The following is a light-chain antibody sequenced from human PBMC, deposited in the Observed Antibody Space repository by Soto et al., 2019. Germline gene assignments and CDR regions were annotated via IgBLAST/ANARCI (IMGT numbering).Light chain of an antibody. CDR3: QQRTDWHRT. CDR2: RAS. V-gene: IGKV3-11*01. CDR1: QSVSRN. J-gene: IGKJ1*01. Sequence: EAVLTQSPATLYLSPGERATLSCRASQSVSRNLAWYQQKPGQAPRLLIYRASTRATGIPARFSGSGSGTDFSLSISSLQPEDFAVYYCQQRTDWHRTFGQGTKVDIK.